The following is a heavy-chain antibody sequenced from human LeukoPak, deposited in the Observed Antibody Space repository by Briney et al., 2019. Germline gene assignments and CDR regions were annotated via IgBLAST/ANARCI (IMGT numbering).Heavy chain of an antibody. CDR2: VSYSGNT. CDR3: ARHSVRLRTFSAFDI. CDR1: GGSVRSSNYY. J-gene: IGHJ3*02. Sequence: SETLSLTCTVSGGSVRSSNYYWALIRQSPGKGLEWIATVSYSGNTYYHPSLQSRVTISVDTSKSQFSLKLTSVTAADTAVYFCARHSVRLRTFSAFDIWGQGTIVTVSS. V-gene: IGHV4-39*01. D-gene: IGHD4-17*01.